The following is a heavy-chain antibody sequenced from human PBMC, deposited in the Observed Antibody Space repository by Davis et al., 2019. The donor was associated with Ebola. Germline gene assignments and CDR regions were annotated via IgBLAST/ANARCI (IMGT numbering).Heavy chain of an antibody. CDR2: INHSGST. Sequence: PSETLSLTCAVYGGSFSGYYWSWIRQPPGKGLEWIGEINHSGSTNYNPSLKSRVTISVDTSKNQFSLKLSSVTAADTAVYYCARLRRDYYGSGSTYYYYYGMDVWGQGTTVTVSS. CDR1: GGSFSGYY. CDR3: ARLRRDYYGSGSTYYYYYGMDV. J-gene: IGHJ6*02. V-gene: IGHV4-34*01. D-gene: IGHD3-10*01.